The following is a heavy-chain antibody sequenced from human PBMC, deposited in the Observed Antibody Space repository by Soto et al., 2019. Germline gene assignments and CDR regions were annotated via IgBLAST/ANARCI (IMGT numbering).Heavy chain of an antibody. CDR3: AKWVAIALAGHDYFGMDV. Sequence: EVQLLESGGELVQPGGSLRLSCAASGFTFSSYAMSWVRQAPGKGLEWVSGIGGGGTDTYYAKSVRGRFTISRDNSDNTLYLKMNSLRADDTAVYYCAKWVAIALAGHDYFGMDVWGQGTTVAVSS. J-gene: IGHJ6*02. V-gene: IGHV3-23*01. CDR1: GFTFSSYA. D-gene: IGHD6-19*01. CDR2: IGGGGTDT.